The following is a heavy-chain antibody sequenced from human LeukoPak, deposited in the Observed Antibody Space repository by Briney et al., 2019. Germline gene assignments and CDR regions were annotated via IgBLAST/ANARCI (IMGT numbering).Heavy chain of an antibody. CDR2: IKEDGSEK. CDR3: ASGRQLGY. D-gene: IGHD6-13*01. J-gene: IGHJ4*02. V-gene: IGHV3-7*01. CDR1: GFTFSNYW. Sequence: QPGGSLSLSCAASGFTFSNYWMSWVRQAPGKGLEGVANIKEDGSEKYYVDSVKGRFTISRDNARTSLYLQMNSLRAEDTAVYYCASGRQLGYWGQGTLVTVSS.